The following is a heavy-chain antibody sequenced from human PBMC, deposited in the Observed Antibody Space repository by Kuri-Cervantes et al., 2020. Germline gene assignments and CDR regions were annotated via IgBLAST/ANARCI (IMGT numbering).Heavy chain of an antibody. CDR1: GYIFTSYG. J-gene: IGHJ3*02. Sequence: SVKVSCKASGYIFTSYGISWVRQAPGQGLEWMGGIIPIFGTANYAQKFQGRVTITTDESTSTAYMELSSLRSEDTAVYYCARDVARRYSYEDAFDIWGQGTMVTVSS. V-gene: IGHV1-69*05. CDR3: ARDVARRYSYEDAFDI. CDR2: IIPIFGTA. D-gene: IGHD5-18*01.